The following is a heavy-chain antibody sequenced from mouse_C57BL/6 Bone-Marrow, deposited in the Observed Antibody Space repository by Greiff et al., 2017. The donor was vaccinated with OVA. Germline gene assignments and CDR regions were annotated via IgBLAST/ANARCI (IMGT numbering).Heavy chain of an antibody. V-gene: IGHV5-6*01. Sequence: EVKVVESGGDLVKPGGSLKLSCAASGFTFSSYGMSWVRQTPDKRLEWVATISSGGSYTYYPDSVKGRFTISRDNAKNTLYLQMSSLKSEDTAMYYCARQVILPWSLDVWGTGTTVTVSS. CDR2: ISSGGSYT. CDR1: GFTFSSYG. J-gene: IGHJ1*03. CDR3: ARQVILPWSLDV.